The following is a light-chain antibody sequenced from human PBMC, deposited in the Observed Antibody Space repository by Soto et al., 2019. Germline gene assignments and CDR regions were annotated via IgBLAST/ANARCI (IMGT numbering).Light chain of an antibody. CDR3: QQYKSFWT. Sequence: DLQMTQSPSILSASVGARVTISCRSSQTITNWLAGYHQKPGKAPRLLIYDASSLESWVPSSFSGSGSGTEFTLTISSLQSEDGATYYCQQYKSFWTFGQGTKV. CDR2: DAS. V-gene: IGKV1-5*01. J-gene: IGKJ1*01. CDR1: QTITNW.